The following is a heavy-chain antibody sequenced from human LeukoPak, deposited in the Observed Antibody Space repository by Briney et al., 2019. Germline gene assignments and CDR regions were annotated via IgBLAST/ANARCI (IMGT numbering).Heavy chain of an antibody. CDR2: INTDGSST. V-gene: IGHV3-74*01. J-gene: IGHJ6*03. CDR3: ARSNYYYYMDV. D-gene: IGHD5/OR15-5a*01. Sequence: PGGSLILSCAASGFTFSSYWMHWVRQAPGKGLVWVSRINTDGSSTSYADSVKGRFTISRDNAKNTLYLQMNSLRAEDTAVYYCARSNYYYYMDVWGKGTTVTVSS. CDR1: GFTFSSYW.